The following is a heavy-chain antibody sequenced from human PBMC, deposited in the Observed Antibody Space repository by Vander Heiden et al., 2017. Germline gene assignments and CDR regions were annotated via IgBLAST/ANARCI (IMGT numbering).Heavy chain of an antibody. CDR2: IYSGGST. V-gene: IGHV3-53*01. CDR3: ARAGGSYPYYYYYGMDV. Sequence: EVQLVESGGGLIQPGGSLRLSCAASGFTVSSHYMSWVRQAPGKWLEWVSVIYSGGSTYYADSVKGRFTISRDNSKNTLYLQMNSLRAEDTAVYYCARAGGSYPYYYYYGMDVWGQGTTVTVSS. CDR1: GFTVSSHY. J-gene: IGHJ6*02. D-gene: IGHD1-26*01.